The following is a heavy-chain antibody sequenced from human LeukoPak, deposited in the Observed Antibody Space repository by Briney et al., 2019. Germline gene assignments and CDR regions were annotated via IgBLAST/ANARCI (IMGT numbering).Heavy chain of an antibody. D-gene: IGHD3-3*01. CDR3: AKGSKEVLFTRDHCMDV. CDR1: GFTFSSYG. V-gene: IGHV3-30*02. J-gene: IGHJ6*03. Sequence: PGGSLRLSCAASGFTFSSYGMHWGRQAPGKGLEWVAFIRYDGSNKYYADSVKGRFTISRDNSKNTLYLQMNSLRAEDTAVYYCAKGSKEVLFTRDHCMDVWGKGTTVTISS. CDR2: IRYDGSNK.